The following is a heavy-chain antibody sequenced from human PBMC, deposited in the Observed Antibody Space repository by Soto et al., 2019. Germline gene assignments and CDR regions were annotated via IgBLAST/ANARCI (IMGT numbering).Heavy chain of an antibody. CDR2: ISYDGSNK. J-gene: IGHJ4*02. D-gene: IGHD6-13*01. CDR1: GFTFSSYG. Sequence: QVQLVESGGGVVQPGRSLRLSCAASGFTFSSYGMHWVRQAPGKGLEWVAVISYDGSNKYYADSVKGRFTISRDNSKNTLYLQMNSLRAEDTAVYYCAKDRYSGSGFDYLGQGTLVTVSS. V-gene: IGHV3-30*18. CDR3: AKDRYSGSGFDY.